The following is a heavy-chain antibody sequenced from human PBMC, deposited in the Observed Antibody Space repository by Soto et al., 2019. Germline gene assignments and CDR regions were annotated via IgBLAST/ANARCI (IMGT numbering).Heavy chain of an antibody. CDR3: AKDKDGTTSFVF. D-gene: IGHD1-1*01. CDR2: ISDRGDTT. V-gene: IGHV3-23*01. Sequence: GGSLRLSCAVSGFTVRYYAMSWVRQAPGKGLEWVSAISDRGDTTHYADSVKGRFTISRDTSKNTLYLQMNTLRAEDTAVYYCAKDKDGTTSFVFWGRGTSVTVSS. J-gene: IGHJ4*02. CDR1: GFTVRYYA.